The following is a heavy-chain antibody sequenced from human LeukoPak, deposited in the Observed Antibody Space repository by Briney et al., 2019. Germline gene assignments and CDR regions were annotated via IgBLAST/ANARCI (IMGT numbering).Heavy chain of an antibody. CDR3: ARAVVVTAFSFDP. D-gene: IGHD2-21*02. CDR2: INPNSGGT. Sequence: GASVKVSCKASGYTFIGYFIHWVRQAPGQGLEWMGWINPNSGGTNYAQKFQGRVTMTRDTSISTAYMELSRLRSDDTAVYYCARAVVVTAFSFDPWGQGTLVTVSS. CDR1: GYTFIGYF. V-gene: IGHV1-2*02. J-gene: IGHJ5*02.